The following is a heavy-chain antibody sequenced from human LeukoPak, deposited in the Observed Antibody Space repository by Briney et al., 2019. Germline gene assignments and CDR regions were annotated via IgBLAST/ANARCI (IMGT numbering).Heavy chain of an antibody. CDR2: IHYSGAT. J-gene: IGHJ3*02. V-gene: IGHV4-31*03. CDR1: GASINSGGY. Sequence: SETLSLTCTVSGASINSGGYWSWIRQHPGRGLEWIGYIHYSGATYYNSSLRSRLSISKQTSENQFSLKLSSVTAADTAVYYCAGIVAAKNAAFDIWGQGTMVTVSS. CDR3: AGIVAAKNAAFDI. D-gene: IGHD2/OR15-2a*01.